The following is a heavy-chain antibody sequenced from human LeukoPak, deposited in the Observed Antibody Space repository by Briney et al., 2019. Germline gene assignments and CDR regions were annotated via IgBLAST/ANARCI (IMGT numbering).Heavy chain of an antibody. V-gene: IGHV3-33*01. D-gene: IGHD2-15*01. Sequence: PGGSLRLSCAASGFTFSTYGMSWVRQAPGKGLEWVSIIWNDGSAKYYSDSVKGRFTVSRDNSKNTMYLQMNSLRDEDTAVYYCARVACTGGRCLAYNFYGMDVWGQGTTVTVSS. CDR3: ARVACTGGRCLAYNFYGMDV. J-gene: IGHJ6*02. CDR2: IWNDGSAK. CDR1: GFTFSTYG.